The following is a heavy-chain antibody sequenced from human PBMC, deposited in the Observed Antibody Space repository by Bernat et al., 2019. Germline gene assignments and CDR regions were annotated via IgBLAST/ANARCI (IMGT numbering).Heavy chain of an antibody. CDR2: IWYDGSNK. CDR1: GFTFSSYG. V-gene: IGHV3-33*01. J-gene: IGHJ4*02. D-gene: IGHD3-10*01. Sequence: QVQLVESGGGVVQPGRSLRLSCAASGFTFSSYGMHWVRQAPGKGLEWVAVIWYDGSNKYYADSVKGRFTISRDNSKNTLYLQMNSLRAEDTAVYYCASDMVQGVGVDYWGQGTLVTVSS. CDR3: ASDMVQGVGVDY.